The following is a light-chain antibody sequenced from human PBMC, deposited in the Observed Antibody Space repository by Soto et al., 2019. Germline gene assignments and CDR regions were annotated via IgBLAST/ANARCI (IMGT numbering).Light chain of an antibody. V-gene: IGKV3-20*01. CDR2: GAS. Sequence: ESMLTQSPGTLSLSPGERATLSCRASQSVSTRYLAWYQQKPGQAHRLLIYGASIRAAGTPDRFSGSGSGTDFTLTISRLEPEDFAVYYCHQVGSSPLAFTFGQGTKLEI. CDR1: QSVSTRY. CDR3: HQVGSSPLAFT. J-gene: IGKJ2*01.